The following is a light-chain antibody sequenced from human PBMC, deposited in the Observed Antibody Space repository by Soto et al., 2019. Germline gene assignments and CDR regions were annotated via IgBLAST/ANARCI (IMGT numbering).Light chain of an antibody. Sequence: IQMTQSPSTLSASVGDRVTITCRASQSISSYLAWYQQKPGKAPKLLIYAASTLQSGVPSRFSGSGSGTDFTLTISCLQSEDFATYYCQQYYSYPLTFGGGTKVDIK. CDR2: AAS. V-gene: IGKV1-8*01. CDR1: QSISSY. CDR3: QQYYSYPLT. J-gene: IGKJ4*01.